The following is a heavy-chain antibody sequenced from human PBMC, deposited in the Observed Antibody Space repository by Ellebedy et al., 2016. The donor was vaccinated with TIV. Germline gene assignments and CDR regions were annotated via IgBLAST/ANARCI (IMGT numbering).Heavy chain of an antibody. D-gene: IGHD3-10*01. Sequence: AASVKVSCKASGYTFTNYAIHWLRQAPGQMLEWMGWINAGNGNTEYSHKFQGRVTITRDTSATTAYMELSSLRSEDTAVYYCARVITVREVHGVGDYWGQGTLVTVSA. CDR1: GYTFTNYA. CDR2: INAGNGNT. CDR3: ARVITVREVHGVGDY. V-gene: IGHV1-3*01. J-gene: IGHJ4*02.